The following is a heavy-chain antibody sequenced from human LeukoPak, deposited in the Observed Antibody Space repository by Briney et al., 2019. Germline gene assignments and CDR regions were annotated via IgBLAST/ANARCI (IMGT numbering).Heavy chain of an antibody. D-gene: IGHD3-22*01. CDR2: IYYSEST. J-gene: IGHJ3*02. CDR3: ARLTYYYDSSGYSKYAFDI. CDR1: GGSISSYY. V-gene: IGHV4-59*01. Sequence: PSETLSLTCTVSGGSISSYYWSWIRQPPGKGLEWIGYIYYSESTNYNPSLKSRVTISVDTSKNQFSLKLSSVTAADTAVYYCARLTYYYDSSGYSKYAFDIWGQGTMVTVSS.